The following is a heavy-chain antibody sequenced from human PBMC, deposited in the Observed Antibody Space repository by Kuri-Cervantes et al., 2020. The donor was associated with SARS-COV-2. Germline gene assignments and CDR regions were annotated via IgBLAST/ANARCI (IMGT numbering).Heavy chain of an antibody. V-gene: IGHV3-33*08. D-gene: IGHD3-22*01. CDR3: ARDPYYYDSTVLDV. CDR1: GFTFSSYG. Sequence: GGSLRLSCAASGFTFSSYGMHWVRQAPGKGLEWVAVIWYDGSNKYYADSVKGRFTISRDNSKNTLYLQMNSLRAEDTAVYYCARDPYYYDSTVLDVWGQWTTVTVSS. J-gene: IGHJ6*02. CDR2: IWYDGSNK.